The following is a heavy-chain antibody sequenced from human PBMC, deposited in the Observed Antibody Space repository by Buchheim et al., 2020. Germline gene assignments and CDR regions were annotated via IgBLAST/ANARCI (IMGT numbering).Heavy chain of an antibody. CDR2: ISGSGGTT. D-gene: IGHD2-21*01. V-gene: IGHV3-23*01. CDR1: GFTFSSYA. CDR3: AELGVVISHWYFDL. J-gene: IGHJ2*01. Sequence: EVQLLESGGGLVQPGGSLRLSCAASGFTFSSYAMNWVRPAPGKGLEWVSTISGSGGTTYYADSVKGRFTISRDKSKNMLYLQMNSLRSEDNAVYYCAELGVVISHWYFDLWGRGTL.